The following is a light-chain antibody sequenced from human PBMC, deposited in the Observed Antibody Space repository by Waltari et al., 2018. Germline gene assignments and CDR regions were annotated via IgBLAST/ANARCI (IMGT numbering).Light chain of an antibody. CDR2: HNT. J-gene: IGLJ3*02. V-gene: IGLV1-40*01. CDR1: NFNIGEGND. Sequence: QSPLTQPPSVSGAPGQTVTISCNGTNFNIGEGNDGHWYQQFPGTVPKVLIHHNTLRPSGVPDRFSASKSSTSASLAITGLQPDDEADYYCQSYDSTVGGTVFGGGTKVTV. CDR3: QSYDSTVGGTV.